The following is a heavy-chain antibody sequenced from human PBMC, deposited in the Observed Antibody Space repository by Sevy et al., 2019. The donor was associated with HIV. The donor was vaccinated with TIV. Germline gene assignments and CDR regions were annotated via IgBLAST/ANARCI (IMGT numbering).Heavy chain of an antibody. CDR2: INPNNGDT. CDR3: ARSGAKYYDGYGYDWLDP. V-gene: IGHV1-2*02. J-gene: IGHJ5*02. CDR1: AHRFTDYF. D-gene: IGHD3-22*01. Sequence: ASVKVSCKASAHRFTDYFMYWMRQAPGQGLEWMGWINPNNGDTKYAQKFQGRVTLTRDTSMSTAYMELSRLTSNATAVYSCARSGAKYYDGYGYDWLDPWGQGTLVTVSS.